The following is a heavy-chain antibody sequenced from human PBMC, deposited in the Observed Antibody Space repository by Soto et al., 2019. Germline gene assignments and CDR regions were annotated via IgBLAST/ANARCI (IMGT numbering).Heavy chain of an antibody. CDR3: ARSGKCRYGWVYYGMGI. Sequence: NHSGRMSVPNTSCGGSINIYVCTWFWKQAGKRLEWIGRIYTSGSTNYNPSLKSRGTMSVDTSKNQFSLKLSSVTAADTAVYYFARSGKCRYGWVYYGMGIWGQGT. V-gene: IGHV4-4*07. D-gene: IGHD5-18*01. CDR1: GGSINIYV. J-gene: IGHJ6*01. CDR2: IYTSGST.